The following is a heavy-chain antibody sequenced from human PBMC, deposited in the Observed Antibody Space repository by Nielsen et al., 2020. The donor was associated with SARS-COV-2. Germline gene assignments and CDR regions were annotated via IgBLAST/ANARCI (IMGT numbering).Heavy chain of an antibody. CDR3: ARESSGYDHYNYGMDV. Sequence: SETLSLTCTVSGGSISSGGYYWSWIRHHPGKGPEWIGYIYFSGRTCYNPSLKSRVTISVDTSKNQFSLSLRSVTAADTAMYYCARESSGYDHYNYGMDVWGQGTTVTVSS. J-gene: IGHJ6*02. CDR1: GGSISSGGYY. D-gene: IGHD5-12*01. V-gene: IGHV4-31*03. CDR2: IYFSGRT.